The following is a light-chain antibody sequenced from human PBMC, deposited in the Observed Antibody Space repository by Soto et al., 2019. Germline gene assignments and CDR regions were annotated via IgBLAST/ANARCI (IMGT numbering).Light chain of an antibody. V-gene: IGLV2-11*01. CDR1: SSDVGGYNY. CDR3: CSYAGSYTPV. CDR2: DVS. Sequence: QSALTQPRSVSGSPGQSVTISCTGTSSDVGGYNYVSWYQQHPGKAPKLMIYDVSKRPSGVPDRFSGSKSGNTASLTISGLQAEDEADYYCCSYAGSYTPVFGGGTKVTV. J-gene: IGLJ2*01.